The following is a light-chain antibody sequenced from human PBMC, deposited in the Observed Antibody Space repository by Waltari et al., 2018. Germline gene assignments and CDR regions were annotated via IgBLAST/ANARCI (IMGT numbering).Light chain of an antibody. CDR1: QDIRSD. J-gene: IGKJ4*01. Sequence: TNTCRASQDIRSDLGWYQQKPGKAPKVLMYTASTVESGVPSRLSGSGSGTDFPLTISSLQPEDFAIYYCLQDYSYPPTFGGGTRVEI. V-gene: IGKV1-6*01. CDR2: TAS. CDR3: LQDYSYPPT.